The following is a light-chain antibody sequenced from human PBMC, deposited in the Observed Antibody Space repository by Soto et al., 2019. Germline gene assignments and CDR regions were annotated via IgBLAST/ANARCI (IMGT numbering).Light chain of an antibody. J-gene: IGKJ1*01. CDR1: QAIRTE. CDR2: GTS. Sequence: AIQMTQSPSSLSASVGDRVIITCRASQAIRTELGWYQQRPGKAPKLLIYGTSNLQSGVPSRFSGSGSGTDFTLTINGLQSEDFATYYCLQDYSYPRTFGQGTRWIS. V-gene: IGKV1-6*01. CDR3: LQDYSYPRT.